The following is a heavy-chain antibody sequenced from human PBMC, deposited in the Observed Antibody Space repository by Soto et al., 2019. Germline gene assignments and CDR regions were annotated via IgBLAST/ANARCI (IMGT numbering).Heavy chain of an antibody. CDR2: IYYSGST. V-gene: IGHV4-39*07. D-gene: IGHD3-10*01. CDR3: ARSPSMIRGVILDW. J-gene: IGHJ4*02. Sequence: ASETLSLTCTVSGGSISSSSYYWGWIRQPPGKGLEWIGSIYYSGSTYYNPSLKSRVTISADTSKNQFSLKLSSVTAADTAVYFCARSPSMIRGVILDWWGQGMLVTVSS. CDR1: GGSISSSSYY.